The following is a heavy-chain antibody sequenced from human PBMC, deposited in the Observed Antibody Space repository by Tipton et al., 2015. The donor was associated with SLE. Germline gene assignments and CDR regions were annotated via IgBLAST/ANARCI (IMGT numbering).Heavy chain of an antibody. CDR3: ATGNLVGGFDH. J-gene: IGHJ4*02. D-gene: IGHD1-26*01. V-gene: IGHV3-48*03. Sequence: LFLTCVVSGLTLSNHDMNWVRQAPGKGLEWDSYISISGSTIYYADSVTGRFTISRDNAKNSLYLQMNSLRDEDTAIYYCATGNLVGGFDHWGQGTLVTVSS. CDR1: GLTLSNHD. CDR2: ISISGSTI.